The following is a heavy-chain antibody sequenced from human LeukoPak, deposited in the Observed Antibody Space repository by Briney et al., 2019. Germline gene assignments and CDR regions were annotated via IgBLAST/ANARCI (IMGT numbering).Heavy chain of an antibody. CDR2: IKQDGSEK. CDR1: GFTFSSYW. V-gene: IGHV3-7*01. D-gene: IGHD6-13*01. J-gene: IGHJ4*02. CDR3: ASALEQQLAFDY. Sequence: PGGSLRLSCAASGFTFSSYWMIWVRQAPGKGLEWVANIKQDGSEKHYVDSVKGRFTISRDNAKNSLFLQMNSLRAEDTAVYYCASALEQQLAFDYWGQGTLVTVSS.